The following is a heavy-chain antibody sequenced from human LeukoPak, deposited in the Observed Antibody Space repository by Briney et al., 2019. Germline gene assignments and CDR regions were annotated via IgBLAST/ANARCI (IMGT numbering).Heavy chain of an antibody. V-gene: IGHV3-9*01. CDR2: ISWNSGSI. Sequence: QPGGSLRLSCAASGFTFDDYAMHWVRQAPGKGLEWVSGISWNSGSIGYADSVKGRFTISRDNAKNTLYLQMNSLRAEDTAVYYCARGDYGMDVWGQGTTVTVSS. J-gene: IGHJ6*02. CDR1: GFTFDDYA. CDR3: ARGDYGMDV.